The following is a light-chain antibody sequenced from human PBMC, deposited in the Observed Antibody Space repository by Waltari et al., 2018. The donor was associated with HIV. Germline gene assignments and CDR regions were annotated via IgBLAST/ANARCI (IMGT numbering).Light chain of an antibody. CDR1: SSNIGRHY. Sequence: QSVLTQPPSASGTPGQRVTISCSGSSSNIGRHYVYWYQQLPGTAPKLLIYRNNQRPSGVPDRFSGSKSGTSASLAISGLRSEDEADYYCAAWDDSLSVVYVFGTGTKVTVL. CDR3: AAWDDSLSVVYV. V-gene: IGLV1-47*01. CDR2: RNN. J-gene: IGLJ1*01.